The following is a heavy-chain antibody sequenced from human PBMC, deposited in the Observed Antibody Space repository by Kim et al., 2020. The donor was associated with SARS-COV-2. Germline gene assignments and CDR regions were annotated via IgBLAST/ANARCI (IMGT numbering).Heavy chain of an antibody. V-gene: IGHV3-23*01. Sequence: VMGRFTISRDNSKYTLYLQMNSLNAEYTAVYYCAKVLYDFWSESTLDYWGQGTLVTVSS. CDR3: AKVLYDFWSESTLDY. D-gene: IGHD3-3*01. J-gene: IGHJ4*02.